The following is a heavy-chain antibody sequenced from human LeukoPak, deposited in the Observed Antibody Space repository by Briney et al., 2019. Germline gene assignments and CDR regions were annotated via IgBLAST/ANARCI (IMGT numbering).Heavy chain of an antibody. Sequence: GGSLRLSCTASGLSLSYYAMSWVRQAPGKGLEWVSSIRGSGDNTYYADSVKGRITISRDNSKNTLYLQMNSLRAEDTAVYYCAKVFDYGDRSAFDIWGQGTMVTVSS. J-gene: IGHJ3*02. V-gene: IGHV3-23*01. CDR1: GLSLSYYA. CDR2: IRGSGDNT. D-gene: IGHD4/OR15-4a*01. CDR3: AKVFDYGDRSAFDI.